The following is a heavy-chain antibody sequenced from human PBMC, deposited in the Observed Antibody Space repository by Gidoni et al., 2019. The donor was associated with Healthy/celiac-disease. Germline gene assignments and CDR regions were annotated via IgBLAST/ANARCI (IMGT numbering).Heavy chain of an antibody. CDR1: GFTFGDYA. J-gene: IGHJ4*02. V-gene: IGHV3-49*03. D-gene: IGHD5-18*01. CDR3: TRDRRGYSYGRDPSSFDY. Sequence: EVQLVESGGGLVQPGRSLRLSCTASGFTFGDYAMSWFRQAPGKGLEWVGFIRSKAYGGTTEYAASVKGRFTISRDDSKSIAYLQMNSLKTEDTAVYYCTRDRRGYSYGRDPSSFDYWGQGTLVTVSS. CDR2: IRSKAYGGTT.